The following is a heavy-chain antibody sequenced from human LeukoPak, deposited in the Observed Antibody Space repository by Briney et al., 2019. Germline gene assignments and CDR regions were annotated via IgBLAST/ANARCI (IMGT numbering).Heavy chain of an antibody. V-gene: IGHV3-66*01. J-gene: IGHJ3*02. CDR2: IYSGGST. CDR1: GFTVSNNY. CDR3: AKSAEDAFDI. Sequence: GGSLRLSCAASGFTVSNNYMTWVRQAPGKGLEWVSLIYSGGSTYYADSVKGRFTISRDNSKNTLYLQMNSLRAEDTAVYYCAKSAEDAFDIWGQGTMVTVSS.